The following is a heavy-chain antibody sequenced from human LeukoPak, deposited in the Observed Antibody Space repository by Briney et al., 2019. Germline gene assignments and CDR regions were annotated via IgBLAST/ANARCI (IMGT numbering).Heavy chain of an antibody. V-gene: IGHV1-8*01. CDR2: MNPNSGNT. J-gene: IGHJ5*02. D-gene: IGHD3-9*01. CDR3: ARDTGPVRYFDWLLSGGWFDP. CDR1: GYTFTSYD. Sequence: ASVKVSCKASGYTFTSYDINWVRQATGQGLEWMGWMNPNSGNTGYAQKFQGRVTMTRNTSISTAYMELSSLRAEDTAVYYCARDTGPVRYFDWLLSGGWFDPWGQGTLVTVSS.